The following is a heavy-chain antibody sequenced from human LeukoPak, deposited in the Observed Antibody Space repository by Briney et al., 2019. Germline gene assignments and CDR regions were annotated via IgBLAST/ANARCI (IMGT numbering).Heavy chain of an antibody. CDR1: GFTFNSYS. V-gene: IGHV3-48*02. CDR3: ARVGDSSGYYYSYFDY. Sequence: GGSLRLSCAASGFTFNSYSLSWVRQAPGKGLEWISYINHKSTTIYDADSVKGRFSISRDSAKNSLFLQMNGLTEEDTAVYYCARVGDSSGYYYSYFDYWGQGTLVTVSS. CDR2: INHKSTTI. D-gene: IGHD3-22*01. J-gene: IGHJ4*02.